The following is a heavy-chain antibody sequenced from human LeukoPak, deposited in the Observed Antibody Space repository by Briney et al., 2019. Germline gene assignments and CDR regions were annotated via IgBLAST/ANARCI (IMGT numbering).Heavy chain of an antibody. Sequence: GGSLRLSCAASRFTFSNYWMHWVRQAPGKGLVWVSRINSDGSSTSYADSVKGRFTISRDSAKNTLYLQMNSLRVEDTAVYYCARGYNDFWSGYIDYWGQGTLVTVSS. V-gene: IGHV3-74*01. J-gene: IGHJ4*02. CDR1: RFTFSNYW. D-gene: IGHD3-3*01. CDR2: INSDGSST. CDR3: ARGYNDFWSGYIDY.